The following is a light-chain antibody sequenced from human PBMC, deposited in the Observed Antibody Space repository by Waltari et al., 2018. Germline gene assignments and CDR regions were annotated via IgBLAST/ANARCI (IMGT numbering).Light chain of an antibody. V-gene: IGKV4-1*01. Sequence: DIVMTQSPDSLAVSLGERATISCNPSQTVFNRSNNRNSLAWYQQKSGQPPKLPIYWASTRESGVTDRFTGRGSGTDFSLTISSLQAEDVALYFCHQYYTLPYTFGQGTKLEI. CDR2: WAS. J-gene: IGKJ2*01. CDR1: QTVFNRSNNRNS. CDR3: HQYYTLPYT.